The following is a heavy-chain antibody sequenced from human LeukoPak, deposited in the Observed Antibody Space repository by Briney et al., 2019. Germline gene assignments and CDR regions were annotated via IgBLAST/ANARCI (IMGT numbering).Heavy chain of an antibody. CDR2: ISAYNGNT. CDR1: GYTFTSYG. V-gene: IGHV1-18*01. Sequence: ASVKVSCKASGYTFTSYGISWVRQAPGQGLEWMGWISAYNGNTNYAQKLQGRVTTTTDTSTSTAYMELRSLRSDDTAVYYCARCGYCSSTSCYPHVYYYGMDVWGQGTTVTVSS. D-gene: IGHD2-2*01. J-gene: IGHJ6*02. CDR3: ARCGYCSSTSCYPHVYYYGMDV.